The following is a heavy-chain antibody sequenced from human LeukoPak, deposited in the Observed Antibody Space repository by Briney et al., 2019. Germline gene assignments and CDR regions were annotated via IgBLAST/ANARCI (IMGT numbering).Heavy chain of an antibody. V-gene: IGHV1-2*02. CDR1: GYTFTSYG. J-gene: IGHJ4*02. Sequence: ASVKVSCKASGYTFTSYGISWVRQAPGQGLEWMGWINPNSGGTNYAQKFQGRVTMTRDTSISTAYMELSRLRSDDTAVYYCARAQQLAGFPAFPGYWGQGTLVTVSS. CDR2: INPNSGGT. D-gene: IGHD6-6*01. CDR3: ARAQQLAGFPAFPGY.